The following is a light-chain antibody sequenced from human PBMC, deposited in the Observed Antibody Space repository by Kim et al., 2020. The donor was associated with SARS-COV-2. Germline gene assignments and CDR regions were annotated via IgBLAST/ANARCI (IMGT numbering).Light chain of an antibody. J-gene: IGKJ2*01. Sequence: SPGERATLSCRASQRVSNNLAWYQHKPGQPPRLRIYGASTRATGGPARFSGSGSGTDFTLTVSSLQSEDFAVYYCHQYNDWPPGDTFGQGTKLEIK. V-gene: IGKV3-15*01. CDR2: GAS. CDR1: QRVSNN. CDR3: HQYNDWPPGDT.